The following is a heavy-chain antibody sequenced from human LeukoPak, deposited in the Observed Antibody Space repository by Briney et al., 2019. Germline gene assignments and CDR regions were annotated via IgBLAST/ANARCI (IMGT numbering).Heavy chain of an antibody. J-gene: IGHJ6*03. V-gene: IGHV4-39*01. CDR2: IYYSGST. CDR1: GGSISSSSYY. D-gene: IGHD4/OR15-4a*01. CDR3: ARHPMRVLSGRGYYYYYYMDV. Sequence: PSEPLSLTCTVSGGSISSSSYYWGWIRQPPGKGLEWIGRIYYSGSTYYNPSLKSRVTISVDTSKNQFSLKLSSVTAADTAVYYCARHPMRVLSGRGYYYYYYMDVWGKGTTVTVSS.